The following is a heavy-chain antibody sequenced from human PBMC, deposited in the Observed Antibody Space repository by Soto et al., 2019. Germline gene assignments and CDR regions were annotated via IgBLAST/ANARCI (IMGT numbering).Heavy chain of an antibody. D-gene: IGHD2-2*01. CDR1: GCTFGNYA. Sequence: EVQPLDSGGGLAQPGGSLRLSCAASGCTFGNYAMNWVRQAPGKGLEWVSTVSGNCAVTYYADSVKRRFTISRDNSRSTLYLQMTTLRAEDTAIYFCAKVPASLKTFDYWGQGTLVTVSS. V-gene: IGHV3-23*01. CDR3: AKVPASLKTFDY. CDR2: VSGNCAVT. J-gene: IGHJ4*02.